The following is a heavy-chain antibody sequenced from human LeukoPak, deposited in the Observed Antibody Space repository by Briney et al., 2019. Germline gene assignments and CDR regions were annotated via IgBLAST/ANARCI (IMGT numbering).Heavy chain of an antibody. Sequence: GGSLRLSCAGSGFPFSGYSMNWVRQTPGKGLEWVSSMSILSGITYYAESVKGRSTVSRDNAKNLLHLQMNSLRVEDTAIYYCAREFEYSTSGAGYWGQGTLVTVSS. V-gene: IGHV3-21*01. CDR1: GFPFSGYS. CDR3: AREFEYSTSGAGY. D-gene: IGHD6-6*01. CDR2: MSILSGIT. J-gene: IGHJ4*02.